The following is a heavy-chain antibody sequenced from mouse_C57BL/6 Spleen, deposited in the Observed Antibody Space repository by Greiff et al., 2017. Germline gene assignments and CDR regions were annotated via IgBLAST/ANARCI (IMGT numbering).Heavy chain of an antibody. V-gene: IGHV5-16*01. CDR3: ARVEIYGGFAY. CDR2: IHYDGSST. D-gene: IGHD1-1*01. J-gene: IGHJ3*01. Sequence: EVQLVESEGGLVQPGSSMKLSCTASGFTFSDYYMAWVRQVPEKGLEWVANIHYDGSSTYYLDSLKSRFIISRDNAKNILYLQMGSLKSEDTATYDCARVEIYGGFAYWGQGTLVTVSA. CDR1: GFTFSDYY.